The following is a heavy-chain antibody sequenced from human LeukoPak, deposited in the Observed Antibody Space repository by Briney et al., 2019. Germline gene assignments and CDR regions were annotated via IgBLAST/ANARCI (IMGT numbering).Heavy chain of an antibody. CDR3: AKGIGIAVAATDFDY. CDR1: GFTFSSYG. Sequence: GGSLRLSCAASGFTFSSYGMHWVRQAPGKGLEWVAFIRYDGSNKYYADSVKGRFTISRDNSKNTLYLQMNSLRAEDTAVYYCAKGIGIAVAATDFDYWGQGTLVTVSS. J-gene: IGHJ4*02. D-gene: IGHD6-19*01. V-gene: IGHV3-30*02. CDR2: IRYDGSNK.